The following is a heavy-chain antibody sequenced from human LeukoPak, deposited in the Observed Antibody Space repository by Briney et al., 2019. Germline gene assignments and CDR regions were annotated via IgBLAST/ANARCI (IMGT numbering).Heavy chain of an antibody. J-gene: IGHJ6*03. V-gene: IGHV1-24*01. CDR1: GYTLTELS. Sequence: GASVKVSCKVSGYTLTELSMHWVRQAPGKGLEWMGGFDPEDGETIYAQQFQGRVTMTEDTSTDTAYMEMSSLRSEDTAVYYCATQIPLRITGTTVIRYYYYYMDVWGKGTTVTVSS. CDR2: FDPEDGET. D-gene: IGHD1-7*01. CDR3: ATQIPLRITGTTVIRYYYYYMDV.